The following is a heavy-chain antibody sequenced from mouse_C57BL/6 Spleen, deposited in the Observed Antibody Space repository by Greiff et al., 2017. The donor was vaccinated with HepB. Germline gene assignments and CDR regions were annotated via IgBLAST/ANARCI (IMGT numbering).Heavy chain of an antibody. V-gene: IGHV1-15*01. Sequence: QVQLQQSGAELVRPGASVTLSCKASGYTFTDYEMHWVKQTPVHGLEWIGAIDPETGGTAYNQKFKVKARLTADKSSSTAYMELRSLTSEDSAVYYCTRSGYDGYSFDYWGQGTTLTVSS. CDR2: IDPETGGT. CDR1: GYTFTDYE. J-gene: IGHJ2*01. CDR3: TRSGYDGYSFDY. D-gene: IGHD2-3*01.